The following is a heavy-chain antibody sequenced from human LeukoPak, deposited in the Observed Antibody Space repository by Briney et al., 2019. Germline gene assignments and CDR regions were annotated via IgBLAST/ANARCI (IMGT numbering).Heavy chain of an antibody. CDR2: IYHSGST. Sequence: PSETLSLTCAVSGGSISSGGYSWSWIRQPPGKGLEWIGYIYHSGSTYYNPSLKSRVTISVDRSKNQFSLKLSSVTAADTAVYYCAREVARAGFDPWGREPWSPSPQ. CDR1: GGSISSGGYS. CDR3: AREVARAGFDP. V-gene: IGHV4-30-2*01. J-gene: IGHJ5*02.